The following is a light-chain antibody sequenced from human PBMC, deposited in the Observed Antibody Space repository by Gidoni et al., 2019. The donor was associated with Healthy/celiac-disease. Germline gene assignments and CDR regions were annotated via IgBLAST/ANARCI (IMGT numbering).Light chain of an antibody. V-gene: IGKV3-20*01. CDR2: DAS. CDR3: QQYGSPPRT. Sequence: EMVLAQSPGTLFLSPGERATLSCRASQSFGSNYLAWYQQNPGQTPRLLIYDASSRAAGIPDRFSGSGSGTDFTLTISRLEPEDFAVYYCQQYGSPPRTFGQGTRVEI. CDR1: QSFGSNY. J-gene: IGKJ1*01.